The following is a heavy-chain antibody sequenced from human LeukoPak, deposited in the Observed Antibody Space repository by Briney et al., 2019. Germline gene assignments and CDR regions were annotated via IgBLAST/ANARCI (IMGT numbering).Heavy chain of an antibody. J-gene: IGHJ4*02. CDR1: GGSISSGSYY. CDR3: ATRYTSGWVIAY. Sequence: KPSETLSLTCTVSGGSISSGSYYWDWIRQPPGKGLEWIGCIYYSGTTYCNPSLKSRVTMSVDTSKNQFSLKLNSVTAADTAVYYCATRYTSGWVIAYWGRGTLVTVSS. D-gene: IGHD6-19*01. V-gene: IGHV4-39*01. CDR2: IYYSGTT.